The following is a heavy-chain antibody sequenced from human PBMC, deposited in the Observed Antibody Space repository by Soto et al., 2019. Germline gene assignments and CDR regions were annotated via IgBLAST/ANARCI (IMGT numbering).Heavy chain of an antibody. CDR2: IIPILGIA. J-gene: IGHJ5*02. D-gene: IGHD4-4*01. CDR3: ARDATVRYLIYNWFDP. V-gene: IGHV1-69*04. Sequence: GASVKVSCKASGGTFSSYTISWVRQAPGQGLEWMGRIIPILGIANYAQKFQGRVTITADKSTSTAYMELSSLRSEDTAVYYCARDATVRYLIYNWFDPWGQGTLVTVSS. CDR1: GGTFSSYT.